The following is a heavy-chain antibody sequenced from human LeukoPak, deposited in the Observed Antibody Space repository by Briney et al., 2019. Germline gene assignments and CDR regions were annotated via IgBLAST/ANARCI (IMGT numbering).Heavy chain of an antibody. J-gene: IGHJ4*02. D-gene: IGHD6-13*01. CDR3: ARDSAGNDY. CDR2: IKQDGSEK. Sequence: GGSLRLSCAASGFTFSDYYMGWIRQAPGKGLEWVANIKQDGSEKYYVDSVKGRFTISRDNAKNSLYLQMNSPRAEDTAMYYCARDSAGNDYWGQGTLVTVSS. CDR1: GFTFSDYY. V-gene: IGHV3-7*01.